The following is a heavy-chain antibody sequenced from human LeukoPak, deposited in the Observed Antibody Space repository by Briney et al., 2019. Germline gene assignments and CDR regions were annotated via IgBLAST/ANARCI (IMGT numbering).Heavy chain of an antibody. CDR3: ARQTRQRYYFDY. Sequence: SETLSLTCTVSRGSISSSSYYWGWIRQPPGKGLEWIGSISYSASTSYNPSLKSRVTISVDTSKNQFSLKLSSVTAADTAVYYCARQTRQRYYFDYWGQGTLVTVSS. CDR2: ISYSAST. CDR1: RGSISSSSYY. D-gene: IGHD2-2*01. V-gene: IGHV4-39*01. J-gene: IGHJ4*02.